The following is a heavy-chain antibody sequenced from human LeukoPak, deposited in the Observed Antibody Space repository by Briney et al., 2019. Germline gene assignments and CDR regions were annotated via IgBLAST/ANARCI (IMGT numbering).Heavy chain of an antibody. CDR3: ASMPYYYYYYGMDV. CDR1: GCTFSSYA. V-gene: IGHV1-69*04. D-gene: IGHD2-2*01. Sequence: KVSCKASGCTFSSYAISWVRQAPGQGLEWMGRIIPILGIANYAQKFQGRVTITADKSTSTAYMELNSLRSEDTAVYYCASMPYYYYYYGMDVWGQGTTVTVSS. CDR2: IIPILGIA. J-gene: IGHJ6*02.